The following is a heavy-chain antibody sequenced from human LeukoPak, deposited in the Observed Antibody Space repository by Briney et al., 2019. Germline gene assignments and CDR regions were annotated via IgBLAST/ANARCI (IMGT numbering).Heavy chain of an antibody. CDR3: AIDETWIQPSSS. Sequence: GRSLRLSCAASGFTFSSCSMNWVRKAPGKGLEWVSSISSSRNYIYYADPVKGRFTISRDNAKNSLYLQMNSLRAEDTAVYYCAIDETWIQPSSSWGQGTLVTVSS. J-gene: IGHJ5*02. CDR2: ISSSRNYI. V-gene: IGHV3-21*01. D-gene: IGHD5-18*01. CDR1: GFTFSSCS.